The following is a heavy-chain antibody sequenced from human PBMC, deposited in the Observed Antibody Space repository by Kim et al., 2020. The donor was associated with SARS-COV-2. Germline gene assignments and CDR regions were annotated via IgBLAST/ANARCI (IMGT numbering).Heavy chain of an antibody. V-gene: IGHV4-39*01. J-gene: IGHJ5*02. D-gene: IGHD3-3*01. CDR2: IYYSGST. Sequence: SETLSLTCTVSGGSISSSSYYWGWIRKPPGKGLEWIGSIYYSGSTYYNPSLKSRVPISVDTSKNQFSLKLRSVTAADTALYYCARHSLRFLEWANWFDPWGQGTLVTVSS. CDR3: ARHSLRFLEWANWFDP. CDR1: GGSISSSSYY.